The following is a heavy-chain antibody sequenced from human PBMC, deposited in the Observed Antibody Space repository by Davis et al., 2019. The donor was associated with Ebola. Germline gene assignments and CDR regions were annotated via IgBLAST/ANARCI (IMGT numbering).Heavy chain of an antibody. J-gene: IGHJ6*02. CDR3: AKARLYYYGMDV. V-gene: IGHV3-23*01. CDR2: ISGSGGST. CDR1: GFTFSSYA. Sequence: GESLKISCAASGFTFSSYAMSWVRQAPGKGLEWVSAISGSGGSTYYADSVKGRFTISRDNSKNTLYLQMNSLRAEDTAVYYCAKARLYYYGMDVWGQGTTVTVSS.